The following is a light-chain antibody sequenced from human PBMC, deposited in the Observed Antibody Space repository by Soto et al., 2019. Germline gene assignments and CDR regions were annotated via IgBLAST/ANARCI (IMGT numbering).Light chain of an antibody. Sequence: EILMTQSPATLSLSAGERATLSCRASQSVNSNLAWYQQKAGQAPRLLIYGASTRATGIPARFSGSGSGTEFTLTISSLQSEDFAVYYCQQYNNWPRTFGQGTKVDIK. CDR1: QSVNSN. V-gene: IGKV3-15*01. CDR2: GAS. J-gene: IGKJ1*01. CDR3: QQYNNWPRT.